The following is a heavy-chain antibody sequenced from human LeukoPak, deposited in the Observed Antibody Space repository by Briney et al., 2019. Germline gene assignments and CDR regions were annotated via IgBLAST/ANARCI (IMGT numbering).Heavy chain of an antibody. CDR1: GGSISSGGYY. CDR3: ARDSPLRDGYNYWAVGRSDYFDY. J-gene: IGHJ4*02. Sequence: SETLSLTCTVSGGSISSGGYYWSWIRQHPGKGLEWIGYIYYSGSTYYNPSLKSRVTISVDTSKNQFSLKLSSVTAADTAVYYCARDSPLRDGYNYWAVGRSDYFDYWGQGTLVTVSS. CDR2: IYYSGST. D-gene: IGHD5-24*01. V-gene: IGHV4-31*03.